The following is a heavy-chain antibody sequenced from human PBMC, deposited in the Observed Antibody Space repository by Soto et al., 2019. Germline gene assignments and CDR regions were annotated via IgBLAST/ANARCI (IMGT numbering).Heavy chain of an antibody. CDR3: ARGRGDFGDYGPFDY. V-gene: IGHV4-34*01. D-gene: IGHD4-17*01. J-gene: IGHJ4*02. CDR1: GGSFSGYY. CDR2: IYHSRST. Sequence: QVQLQQWGAGLLKPSETLSLTCTVYGGSFSGYYWSWIRQPPGKGLEWIGEIYHSRSTNYSPSLNSRVTISVDTSKNKFSLKLSSVTAADTAVYYCARGRGDFGDYGPFDYWGRGTLVTVSS.